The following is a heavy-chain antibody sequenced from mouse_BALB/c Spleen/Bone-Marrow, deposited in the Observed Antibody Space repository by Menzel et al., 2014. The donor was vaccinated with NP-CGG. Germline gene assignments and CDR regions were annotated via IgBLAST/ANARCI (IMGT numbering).Heavy chain of an antibody. CDR2: ILPGSGST. D-gene: IGHD1-1*01. J-gene: IGHJ2*01. CDR3: ARFYYYGSSYYFDY. V-gene: IGHV1-9*01. CDR1: GYTFSSYW. Sequence: QVQLQQPGAELMKPGASVKISCKATGYTFSSYWIEWVKQRPGHGLEWIGEILPGSGSTNYNEKFKGKATFTADTSSNTAYMQLSSLTSEDSAVYYCARFYYYGSSYYFDYWGQGTTLTVSS.